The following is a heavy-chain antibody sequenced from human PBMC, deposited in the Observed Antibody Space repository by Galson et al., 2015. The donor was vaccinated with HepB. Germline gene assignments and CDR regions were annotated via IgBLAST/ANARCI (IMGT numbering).Heavy chain of an antibody. Sequence: SVKVSCKASGGTFSSYAIFWVRQAPGQGLEWMGGIIPMYDIGNYAQKFQDRVTITADKSTGTAYMELSSLRSDDTAMYYCARAREEYTSLSGLSLRGQGTLVTVSP. CDR1: GGTFSSYA. V-gene: IGHV1-69*10. CDR2: IIPMYDIG. D-gene: IGHD6-6*01. J-gene: IGHJ4*02. CDR3: ARAREEYTSLSGLSL.